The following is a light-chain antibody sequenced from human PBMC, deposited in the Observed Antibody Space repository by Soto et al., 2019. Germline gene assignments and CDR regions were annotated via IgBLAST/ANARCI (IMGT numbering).Light chain of an antibody. CDR2: EDS. V-gene: IGLV2-23*01. J-gene: IGLJ2*01. CDR3: SSYAGSRTLV. Sequence: QSALTQPASVSGSPGQSITISYTGTSSDVGSYNLVSWYQQYPGKAPKLMIYEDSKRPSRVSDRFSGSKSGNTASLTISGLQAEDEADYYCSSYAGSRTLVFGGGTKLTVL. CDR1: SSDVGSYNL.